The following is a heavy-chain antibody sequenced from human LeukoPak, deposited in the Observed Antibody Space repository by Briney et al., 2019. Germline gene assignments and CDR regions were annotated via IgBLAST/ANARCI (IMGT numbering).Heavy chain of an antibody. V-gene: IGHV3-15*01. Sequence: GGSLRFSGVGSGFTFSDAWMSWVRQAPGKGLEWVGRIKSKSDGGTIDYAAPVKGRITTSRDASKNTLNLQMTNHTTEDTSVYYCTTRRQDGWWGQGTLVTVS. J-gene: IGHJ4*02. D-gene: IGHD2-15*01. CDR2: IKSKSDGGTI. CDR3: TTRRQDGW. CDR1: GFTFSDAW.